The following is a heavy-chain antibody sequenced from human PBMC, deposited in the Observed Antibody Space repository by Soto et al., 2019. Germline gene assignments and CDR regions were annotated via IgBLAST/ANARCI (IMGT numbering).Heavy chain of an antibody. Sequence: GGSLRLSCAASGFTFSSYAMSWVRQAPGKGLEWVSAISGSGGSTYYADSVKGRFTXXXXXXXXXXXXXXXXXXXXXXXXYYCAKGAQYSGYDLDFDYWGQGTLVTVSS. V-gene: IGHV3-23*01. CDR3: AKGAQYSGYDLDFDY. CDR1: GFTFSSYA. J-gene: IGHJ4*02. CDR2: ISGSGGST. D-gene: IGHD5-12*01.